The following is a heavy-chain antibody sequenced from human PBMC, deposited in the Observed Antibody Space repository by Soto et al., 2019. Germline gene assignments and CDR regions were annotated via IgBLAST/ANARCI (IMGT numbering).Heavy chain of an antibody. V-gene: IGHV3-23*01. CDR2: ISGSGGST. CDR1: GFTFSSYA. Sequence: EVQLLESGGGLVQPGGSLRLSCAASGFTFSSYAMSWVRQAPGKGLEWVSAISGSGGSTYYADSVKGRFTISRDNSKNTLYLQMNSLRAEDTAVYYSARHSSGWYYFDYWGQGTLVTVSS. D-gene: IGHD6-19*01. CDR3: ARHSSGWYYFDY. J-gene: IGHJ4*02.